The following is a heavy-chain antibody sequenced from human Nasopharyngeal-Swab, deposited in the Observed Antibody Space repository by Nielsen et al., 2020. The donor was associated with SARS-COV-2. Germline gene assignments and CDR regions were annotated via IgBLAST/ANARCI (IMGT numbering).Heavy chain of an antibody. J-gene: IGHJ6*02. CDR3: ASSDCSGGGCPGWDYYYYGMDV. V-gene: IGHV1-3*01. CDR2: INAGNGNT. D-gene: IGHD2-15*01. Sequence: WVRQAPGQRLEWMGWINAGNGNTKYSQKFQGRVTISRDTSASTAYMELSSLRSEDTAVYYCASSDCSGGGCPGWDYYYYGMDVWGQGTTVTVSS.